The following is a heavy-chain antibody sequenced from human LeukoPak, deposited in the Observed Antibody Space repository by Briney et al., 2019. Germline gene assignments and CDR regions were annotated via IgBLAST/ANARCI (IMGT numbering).Heavy chain of an antibody. Sequence: SETLSLTCTVSGGSISSGGYYWSWIRQHPGKGLEWIGYIYYSGSTYYNPSLKSRVTISVDTSKNQFSLKLSSVTAADTAVYYCAGLVGRYSSGLYYYYFDYWGQGTLVTVSS. CDR3: AGLVGRYSSGLYYYYFDY. V-gene: IGHV4-31*03. J-gene: IGHJ4*02. D-gene: IGHD3-22*01. CDR2: IYYSGST. CDR1: GGSISSGGYY.